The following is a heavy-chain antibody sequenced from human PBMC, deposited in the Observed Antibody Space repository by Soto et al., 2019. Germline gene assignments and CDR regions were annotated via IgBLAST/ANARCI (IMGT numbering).Heavy chain of an antibody. D-gene: IGHD3-16*02. V-gene: IGHV3-23*01. Sequence: GGSLRLSCSASGFTFSTYGMSWVRQAPGKGLEWVSGISDSGISTYYADSVKGRFTISRDNSKNTLYLQMNSLRAEDTAVYYCAKHGGMITFGGVIVNEFGYWGKGTLVTVSS. CDR3: AKHGGMITFGGVIVNEFGY. J-gene: IGHJ4*02. CDR2: ISDSGIST. CDR1: GFTFSTYG.